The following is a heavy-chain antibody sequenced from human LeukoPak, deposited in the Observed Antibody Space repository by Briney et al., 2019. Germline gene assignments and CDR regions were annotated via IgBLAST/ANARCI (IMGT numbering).Heavy chain of an antibody. Sequence: ASETLSPTCAVYGGSFSGYYWSWIRQPPGKGLEWIGEINHSGSTNYNPSLKSRVTISVDTSKNQFSLKLSSVTAADTAVYYCARYKVWTHRYSSYYYYYGMDVWGQGTTVTVSS. V-gene: IGHV4-34*01. D-gene: IGHD2-21*01. CDR1: GGSFSGYY. J-gene: IGHJ6*02. CDR3: ARYKVWTHRYSSYYYYYGMDV. CDR2: INHSGST.